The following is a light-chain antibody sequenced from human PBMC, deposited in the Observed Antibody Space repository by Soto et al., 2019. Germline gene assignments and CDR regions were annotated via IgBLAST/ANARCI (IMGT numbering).Light chain of an antibody. Sequence: EIVLTQSPGTLSLSPGERATLSCRASQRVSSTYIAWYQQNPGRAPRLLIYGASSRATGIPDRFSGSWSGTDFTLIISRLEPEDFAVDFCQQYGRSPPFTFGQETKVEIK. CDR2: GAS. CDR3: QQYGRSPPFT. J-gene: IGKJ2*01. V-gene: IGKV3-20*01. CDR1: QRVSSTY.